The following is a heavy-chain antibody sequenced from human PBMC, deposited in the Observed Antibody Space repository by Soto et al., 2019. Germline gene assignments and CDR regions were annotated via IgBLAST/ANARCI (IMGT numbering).Heavy chain of an antibody. CDR3: ARDIGIAVAGTMDV. CDR2: INPNSGGT. CDR1: VYTFTGYY. V-gene: IGHV1-2*04. J-gene: IGHJ6*02. D-gene: IGHD6-19*01. Sequence: GASVKVSCKSSVYTFTGYYMHWLRQAPGQGLEWMGWINPNSGGTNYAQKFQGWVTMTRDTSISTAYIELSRLRSDDTAVYYCARDIGIAVAGTMDVWGQGTTVTVSS.